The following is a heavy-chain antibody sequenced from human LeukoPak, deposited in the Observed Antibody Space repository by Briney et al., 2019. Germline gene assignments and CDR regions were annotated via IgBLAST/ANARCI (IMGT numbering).Heavy chain of an antibody. D-gene: IGHD6-19*01. CDR2: IYYSGST. V-gene: IGHV4-59*01. CDR3: ARGRWSSSGWYPDSVGEYFDY. Sequence: SETLSLTCTVSGGSISSYYWSWIRQPPGKGLEWIGYIYYSGSTNYNPSLKSRVTISVDTSKNQFSLKLSSVTAADTAVYYCARGRWSSSGWYPDSVGEYFDYWGQGTLVTVSS. J-gene: IGHJ4*02. CDR1: GGSISSYY.